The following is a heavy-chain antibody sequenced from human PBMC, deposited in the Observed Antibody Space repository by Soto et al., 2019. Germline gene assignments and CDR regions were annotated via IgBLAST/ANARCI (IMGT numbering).Heavy chain of an antibody. J-gene: IGHJ6*02. CDR1: GFTVSSNY. D-gene: IGHD3-10*01. CDR3: ARTGIMVRGVIITTPYYYGMDV. Sequence: GGSLRLSCAASGFTVSSNYMSWVRQAPGKGLEWVSVIYSGGSTYHADSVKGRFTISRDNSKNTLYLQMNSLRAEDTAVYYCARTGIMVRGVIITTPYYYGMDVWGQGTTVTVSS. CDR2: IYSGGST. V-gene: IGHV3-53*01.